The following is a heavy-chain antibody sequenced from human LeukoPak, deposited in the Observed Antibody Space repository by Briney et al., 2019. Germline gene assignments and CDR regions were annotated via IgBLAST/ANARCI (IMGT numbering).Heavy chain of an antibody. CDR1: GYTFTSYG. CDR3: AREAYYDNSAYSAY. D-gene: IGHD3-22*01. CDR2: ISAYNGNT. Sequence: APVKVSCKASGYTFTSYGFSWVRQAPGQGLEWMGWISAYNGNTNYAQKVQGRVTMTTDTSTSTAYMELRSLRSDDTAVYYCAREAYYDNSAYSAYWGQGTLVTVSS. V-gene: IGHV1-18*01. J-gene: IGHJ4*02.